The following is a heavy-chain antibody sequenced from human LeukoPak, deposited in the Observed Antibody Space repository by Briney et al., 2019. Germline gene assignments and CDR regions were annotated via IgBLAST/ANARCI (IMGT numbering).Heavy chain of an antibody. V-gene: IGHV1-69*05. J-gene: IGHJ4*02. CDR3: ASISGYDIDFDY. Sequence: ASVNVSCKASGGTFSSYAISWVRQAPGQGLEWMGGIIPIFGTANYAQKFQGRVTITTDESTSTAYMELSSLRSEDTAVYYCASISGYDIDFDYWGQGTLVTVSS. D-gene: IGHD5-12*01. CDR2: IIPIFGTA. CDR1: GGTFSSYA.